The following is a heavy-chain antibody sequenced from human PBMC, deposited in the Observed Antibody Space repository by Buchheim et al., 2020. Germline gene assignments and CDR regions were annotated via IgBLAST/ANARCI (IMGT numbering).Heavy chain of an antibody. Sequence: EVQLVESGGGLVQPGGSLRLSCAASGFSFSRYWMHWVRQAPGRGLVWVSRITSDGSGTGYADSVTGGFTISRDNAKNTLYMQMNSLSPEDTAVYFCARGIAATANPNWFDPWGQGTL. J-gene: IGHJ5*02. CDR3: ARGIAATANPNWFDP. D-gene: IGHD6-25*01. CDR2: ITSDGSGT. CDR1: GFSFSRYW. V-gene: IGHV3-74*01.